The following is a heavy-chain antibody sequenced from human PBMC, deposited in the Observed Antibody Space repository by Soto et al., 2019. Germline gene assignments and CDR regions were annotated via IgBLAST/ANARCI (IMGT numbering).Heavy chain of an antibody. CDR3: VREDDGGDRGYYGLDV. CDR2: IHYSGSV. D-gene: IGHD2-21*02. Sequence: QVQLQASGPGLVRPSQTLSLTCTVSGGSISYDHYHWTWIRQPPGKGLEWIGYIHYSGSVFYNTSLQSRLSMSVETSKNLFSLKLSSVTAADTAVYFCVREDDGGDRGYYGLDVWGQGTTVTVSS. J-gene: IGHJ6*02. V-gene: IGHV4-30-4*01. CDR1: GGSISYDHYH.